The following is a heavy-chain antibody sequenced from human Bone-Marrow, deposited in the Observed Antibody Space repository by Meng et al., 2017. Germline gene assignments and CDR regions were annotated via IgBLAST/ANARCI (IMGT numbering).Heavy chain of an antibody. Sequence: QVQLQQWGAGLVKPSETLSLTCAVYGGTFSDYYWSWIRQPPGKGLEWIGEINHSGGTKYTPSLESRVTISIDTSKNQFSLNLSSVTAADTAIYYCARQGDTAMATFDYWGQGTLVTVSS. CDR1: GGTFSDYY. J-gene: IGHJ4*02. CDR3: ARQGDTAMATFDY. V-gene: IGHV4-34*01. D-gene: IGHD5-18*01. CDR2: INHSGGT.